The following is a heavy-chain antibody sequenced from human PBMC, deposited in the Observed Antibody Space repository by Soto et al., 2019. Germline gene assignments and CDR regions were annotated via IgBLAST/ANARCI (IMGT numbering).Heavy chain of an antibody. V-gene: IGHV3-15*07. CDR3: ATDERGGRYYSDY. CDR2: IKSKTDGGTV. Sequence: EVQLVESGGGLVRPGESLRLSCAASGFTFTSAWINWVRQAPGKGLEWAGRIKSKTDGGTVDYGAPVKGRFTISRDDSTSTAYLQLNSLRREDPALYYRATDERGGRYYSDYWRQGALVAVAS. J-gene: IGHJ4*02. CDR1: GFTFTSAW. D-gene: IGHD6-19*01.